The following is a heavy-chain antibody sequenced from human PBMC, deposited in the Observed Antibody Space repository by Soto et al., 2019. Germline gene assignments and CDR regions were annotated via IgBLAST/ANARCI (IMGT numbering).Heavy chain of an antibody. J-gene: IGHJ4*02. CDR2: TSYDGSNK. Sequence: QVQLVESGGGVVQPGASLRLSCVGSGFTFRSYVIHWVRQAPGKGLEWVALTSYDGSNKYYDDSVKGRFTISRDNSRNTVDLHRDSLRLEDTALYSCARWGTTGGLDVWGQGTLVSVSS. CDR3: ARWGTTGGLDV. D-gene: IGHD3-16*01. CDR1: GFTFRSYV. V-gene: IGHV3-30*19.